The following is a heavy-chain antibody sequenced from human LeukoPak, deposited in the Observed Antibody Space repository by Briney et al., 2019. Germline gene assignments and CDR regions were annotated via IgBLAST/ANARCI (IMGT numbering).Heavy chain of an antibody. V-gene: IGHV1-8*02. CDR3: ARGPSREGWLQFPLYYYYGMDV. J-gene: IGHJ6*02. D-gene: IGHD5-12*01. CDR2: MNPNSGNT. CDR1: GYTFTGYY. Sequence: AASVKVSCKASGYTFTGYYMHWVRQAPGQGLEWMGWMNPNSGNTGYAQKFQGRVTMTRNTSISTAYMELSSLRSEDTAVYYCARGPSREGWLQFPLYYYYGMDVWGQGTTVTVSS.